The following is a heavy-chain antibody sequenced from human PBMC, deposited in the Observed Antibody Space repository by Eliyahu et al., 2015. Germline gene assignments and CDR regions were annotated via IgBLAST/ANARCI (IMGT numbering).Heavy chain of an antibody. J-gene: IGHJ3*02. V-gene: IGHV5-51*01. D-gene: IGHD1-1*01. CDR3: ARGRWRWAQLQGPDVFDI. CDR2: XXPGDSDT. Sequence: EVQLVQSXAEVKKPGESXRISCKSSGXTFSIHWIGXVRXKPGKGXEWMGXXXPGDSDTIYNPSLEGQVTIAADTSIDTAFLRWNSLKASDTAMYYCARGRWRWAQLQGPDVFDIWGPGTMLTVSS. CDR1: GXTFSIHW.